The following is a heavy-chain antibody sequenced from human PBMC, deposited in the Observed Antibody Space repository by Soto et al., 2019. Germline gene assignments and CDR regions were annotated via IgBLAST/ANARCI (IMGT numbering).Heavy chain of an antibody. D-gene: IGHD6-25*01. CDR2: INAGNGNT. J-gene: IGHJ6*02. CDR3: ANMRLTGQYYYYGMDV. V-gene: IGHV1-3*01. CDR1: GYTFTSYA. Sequence: GASVKVSCKASGYTFTSYAMHWVRQAPGQRLEWMGWINAGNGNTKYSQKFQGRVTITRDTSASTAYMELSSLRSEDTAVYYCANMRLTGQYYYYGMDVWGQGTTVTVSS.